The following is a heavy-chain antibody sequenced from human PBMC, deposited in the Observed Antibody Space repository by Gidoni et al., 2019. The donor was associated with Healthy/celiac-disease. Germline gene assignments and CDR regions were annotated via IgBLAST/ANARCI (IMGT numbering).Heavy chain of an antibody. Sequence: VKVSCKASGGTFSSYAISWVRQAPGQGLEWMGGIIPIFGTANYAQKFQGRVTITADESTSTAYMELSCLRSEDTAVYYCASGGVIVVVPASIFGYYYYRDVWGKGTTVTVSS. J-gene: IGHJ6*03. CDR3: ASGGVIVVVPASIFGYYYYRDV. D-gene: IGHD2-2*01. CDR1: GGTFSSYA. CDR2: IIPIFGTA. V-gene: IGHV1-69*01.